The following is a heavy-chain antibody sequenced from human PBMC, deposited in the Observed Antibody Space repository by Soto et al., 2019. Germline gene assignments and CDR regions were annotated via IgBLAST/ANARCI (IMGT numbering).Heavy chain of an antibody. CDR3: ARGNSGSYLLDYYYGMDV. D-gene: IGHD1-26*01. Sequence: SVKVSCKASGGTFSSYAISWVRQAPGQGLEWMGGIIPIFGTANYAQKFQGRVTITADKSTSTAYMELSSLRSEDTAVYYCARGNSGSYLLDYYYGMDVWGQGTTVTVSS. CDR2: IIPIFGTA. J-gene: IGHJ6*02. CDR1: GGTFSSYA. V-gene: IGHV1-69*06.